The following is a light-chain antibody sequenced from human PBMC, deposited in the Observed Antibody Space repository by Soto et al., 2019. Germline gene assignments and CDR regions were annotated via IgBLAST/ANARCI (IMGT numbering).Light chain of an antibody. CDR1: QSVSSN. Sequence: EIVMTQSPSTLSVSPGERATLSCRASQSVSSNLAWYQQKPGQAPRLLIYGAFSRATGIPARFSGTGSGTDFTLTISSLEPEDFAVYYCQQRSSAITFGQGTRLEIK. V-gene: IGKV3D-15*01. CDR3: QQRSSAIT. J-gene: IGKJ5*01. CDR2: GAF.